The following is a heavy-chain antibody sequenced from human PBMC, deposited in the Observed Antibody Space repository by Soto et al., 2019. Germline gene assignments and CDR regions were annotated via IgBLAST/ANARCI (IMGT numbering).Heavy chain of an antibody. D-gene: IGHD5-12*01. CDR1: GYTFTSYG. J-gene: IGHJ5*02. CDR3: ARDYKSGYDLKNWFAP. Sequence: QVQLVQSGAEVKNPGASVKVSCKASGYTFTSYGISWVRQAPGQGLEWMGWISAYNGNTNYAQKLQGRVTMTTDTSTSTAYMELRSLRSDDTAVYYCARDYKSGYDLKNWFAPWGQGTLVTVSS. CDR2: ISAYNGNT. V-gene: IGHV1-18*01.